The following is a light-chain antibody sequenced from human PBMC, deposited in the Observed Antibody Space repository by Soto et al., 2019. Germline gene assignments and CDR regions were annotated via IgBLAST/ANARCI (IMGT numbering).Light chain of an antibody. CDR2: EGT. Sequence: QSALTQPASVSGSPGQSITISCTGTSSDVGSYNLVSWYQQHPGKAPKLMIYEGTKRPSRVSDRFSGSRSGNTASLTISGLQAEDEADYYCCSYASSTTYVFGTGTKVTVL. V-gene: IGLV2-23*01. J-gene: IGLJ1*01. CDR3: CSYASSTTYV. CDR1: SSDVGSYNL.